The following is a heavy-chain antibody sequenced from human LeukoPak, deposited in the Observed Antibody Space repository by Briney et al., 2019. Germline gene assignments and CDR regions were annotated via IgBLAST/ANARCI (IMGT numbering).Heavy chain of an antibody. J-gene: IGHJ6*02. CDR3: ARVGSRLYYYYGMDV. CDR1: GGSISSYY. Sequence: SETPSLTCTVSGGSISSYYWSWIRQPPGKGLEWIGYIYYSGSTNYNPSLKSRITISVDTSKNQFSLKLSSVTAADTAVYYCARVGSRLYYYYGMDVWGQGTTVTVSS. D-gene: IGHD3-22*01. CDR2: IYYSGST. V-gene: IGHV4-59*01.